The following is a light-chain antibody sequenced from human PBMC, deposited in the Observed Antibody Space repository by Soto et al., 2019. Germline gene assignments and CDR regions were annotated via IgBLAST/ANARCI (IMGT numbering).Light chain of an antibody. J-gene: IGKJ4*01. V-gene: IGKV3-20*01. CDR2: GAS. CDR1: QSVSSN. CDR3: QQFSSYPLT. Sequence: MTQSPATLSMSPGESTDISCRASQSVSSNLAWYQQKPGQAPRLLIYGASSRATGIPSRFSGSGSGTDFSLTISRLEPEDFAVYYCQQFSSYPLTFGGGTKVDIK.